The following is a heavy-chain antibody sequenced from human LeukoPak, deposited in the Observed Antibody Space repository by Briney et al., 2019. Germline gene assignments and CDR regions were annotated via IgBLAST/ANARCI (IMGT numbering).Heavy chain of an antibody. V-gene: IGHV4-39*07. J-gene: IGHJ3*02. D-gene: IGHD3-3*01. CDR1: GGSISSSSYY. Sequence: SETLSLTCTVSGGSISSSSYYWGWIRRPPGKGLEWIGSIYYSGSTYYNPSLKSRVTISVDTPKNQFSLKLSSVTAADTAVYYCARDNEYYDFWSGYYDRDAFDIWGQGTMVTVSS. CDR2: IYYSGST. CDR3: ARDNEYYDFWSGYYDRDAFDI.